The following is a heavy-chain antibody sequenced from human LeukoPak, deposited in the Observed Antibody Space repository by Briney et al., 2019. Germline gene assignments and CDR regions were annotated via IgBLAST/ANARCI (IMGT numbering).Heavy chain of an antibody. V-gene: IGHV1-2*02. CDR2: INPNSGGT. Sequence: GASVKVSCKASGYTFTGYYMHWVRQAPGQGLEWMGWINPNSGGTNYAQKLQGRVTMTTDTSTSTAYMELRSLRSDDTAVYYRARVGLSRFGSSLDYWGQGTLVTVSS. CDR1: GYTFTGYY. J-gene: IGHJ4*02. CDR3: ARVGLSRFGSSLDY. D-gene: IGHD6-13*01.